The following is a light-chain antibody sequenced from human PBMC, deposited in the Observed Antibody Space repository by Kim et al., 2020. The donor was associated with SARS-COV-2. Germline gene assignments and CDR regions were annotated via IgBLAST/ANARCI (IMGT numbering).Light chain of an antibody. V-gene: IGKV3-15*01. J-gene: IGKJ1*01. Sequence: SPGERATLSCRASQSVGSNLAWYQQKPGQGPRLLIYDASTRAIGIPASFSGSGSGTEFTLTISSLQSEDFALYYCQQYNNWPPWTFGQGTKVDIK. CDR3: QQYNNWPPWT. CDR1: QSVGSN. CDR2: DAS.